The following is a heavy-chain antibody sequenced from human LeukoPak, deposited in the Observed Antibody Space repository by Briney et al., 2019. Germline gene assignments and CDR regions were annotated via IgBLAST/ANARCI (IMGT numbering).Heavy chain of an antibody. CDR3: ARDHRIAQIVVVTDTFDI. V-gene: IGHV1-18*01. CDR2: ISAYNGNT. D-gene: IGHD3-22*01. Sequence: ASVTVSCRASDYTFTNYGISCVRQAPGQGLDWMGWISAYNGNTIYAQKFQGRVTMTTDTSTSTAYMELRRLRSADTAVYYCARDHRIAQIVVVTDTFDIWGQGTMVTVSS. J-gene: IGHJ3*02. CDR1: DYTFTNYG.